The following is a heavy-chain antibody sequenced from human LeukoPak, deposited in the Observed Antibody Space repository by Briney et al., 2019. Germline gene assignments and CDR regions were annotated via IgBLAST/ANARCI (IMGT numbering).Heavy chain of an antibody. J-gene: IGHJ6*03. CDR2: ISHDGRDT. V-gene: IGHV3-30*04. D-gene: IGHD6-6*01. Sequence: PGGSLRLSCEASGFTFSTFPMHWVRQTPDKRLEWVAVISHDGRDTYYADSVKGRFTISRDNSKNTLYLQMNSLSPEDTAVVYCARVGRVSIYPSYMDVWGKGTRVIVSS. CDR1: GFTFSTFP. CDR3: ARVGRVSIYPSYMDV.